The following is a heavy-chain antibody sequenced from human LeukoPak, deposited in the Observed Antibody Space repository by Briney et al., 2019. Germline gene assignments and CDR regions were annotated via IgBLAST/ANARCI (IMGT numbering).Heavy chain of an antibody. Sequence: GGSLRLSSAVSGVTFSSYAMSWVRQAPGKGLEWVSAISGSGGSTYYADSVKGRFTISRDNSKNTLYLQMNSLRAEDTAVYYCANSPTYSSGVRYFDTGGRGTLVTVSS. D-gene: IGHD6-19*01. CDR1: GVTFSSYA. CDR2: ISGSGGST. V-gene: IGHV3-23*01. CDR3: ANSPTYSSGVRYFDT. J-gene: IGHJ4*02.